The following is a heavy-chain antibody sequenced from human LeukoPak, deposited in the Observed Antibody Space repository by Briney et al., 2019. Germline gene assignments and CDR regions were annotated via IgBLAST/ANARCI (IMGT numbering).Heavy chain of an antibody. V-gene: IGHV3-30-3*01. D-gene: IGHD3-16*01. Sequence: PGRSLRLSCAASGFTFSSYAMHWVRQAPGKGLEWVAVISYDGNNKYYADSVKGRFTISRDNSMNTLYLQMNSLRAEDTAVYYCAKDPQGGPDYWGQGTLVTVSS. CDR2: ISYDGNNK. CDR1: GFTFSSYA. J-gene: IGHJ4*02. CDR3: AKDPQGGPDY.